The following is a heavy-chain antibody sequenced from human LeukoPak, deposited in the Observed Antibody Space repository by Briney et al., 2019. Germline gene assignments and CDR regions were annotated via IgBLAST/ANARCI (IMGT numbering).Heavy chain of an antibody. CDR2: IYYSGST. CDR1: GGSVSSGSYY. D-gene: IGHD1-26*01. CDR3: ARDSIVGATLGAFDI. Sequence: PSETLSLTCNVSGGSVSSGSYYWSWIRQPPGKGLEWIGYIYYSGSTNYNPSLKSRVTISVDTSKNQFSLKLSSVTAADTAVYYCARDSIVGATLGAFDIWGQGTMVTVSS. J-gene: IGHJ3*02. V-gene: IGHV4-61*01.